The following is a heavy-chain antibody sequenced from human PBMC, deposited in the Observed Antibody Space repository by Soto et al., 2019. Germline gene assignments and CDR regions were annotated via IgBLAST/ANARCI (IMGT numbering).Heavy chain of an antibody. D-gene: IGHD1-26*01. CDR3: ATGQSAGSYYDGCVFFED. J-gene: IGHJ4*02. V-gene: IGHV3-48*03. CDR2: ISSDSSAI. Sequence: EVHLVQSGGGLVQAGGSLRLSCAASGFIFAAYEMNWVRQAPGRGLEWVSYISSDSSAIFYADSVKGRFTVSRDNVDDSLLLQMHSVSPGDTAVYYCATGQSAGSYYDGCVFFEDWGQGTLVTVS. CDR1: GFIFAAYE.